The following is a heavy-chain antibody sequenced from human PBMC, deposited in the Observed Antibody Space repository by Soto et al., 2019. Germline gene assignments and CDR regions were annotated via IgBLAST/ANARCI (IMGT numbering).Heavy chain of an antibody. CDR2: IYYSGST. Sequence: SETLSLTCTASGGSVSSGSYYWSWIRQPPGKGLEWIGYIYYSGSTNYNPSLKSRVTISVDTSKNQFSLKLSSVTAADTAVYYCAREHAYYDFWSGYYTYYYYGMDVWGQGTTVTVSS. CDR1: GGSVSSGSYY. CDR3: AREHAYYDFWSGYYTYYYYGMDV. D-gene: IGHD3-3*01. V-gene: IGHV4-61*01. J-gene: IGHJ6*02.